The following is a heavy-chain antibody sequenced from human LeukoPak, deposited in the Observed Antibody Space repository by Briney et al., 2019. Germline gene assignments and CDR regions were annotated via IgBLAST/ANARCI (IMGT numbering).Heavy chain of an antibody. J-gene: IGHJ5*02. Sequence: GGSLRLSCAASGFTFSDYSMNWVRQAPGKGLEWVSSISSSSSYIFYADSVRGRFSISRDNAKNSLYLQMNSLRAEDTAVYYCARDLGGPNWFDPWGQGTLVTVSS. CDR2: ISSSSSYI. D-gene: IGHD3-16*01. CDR3: ARDLGGPNWFDP. V-gene: IGHV3-21*01. CDR1: GFTFSDYS.